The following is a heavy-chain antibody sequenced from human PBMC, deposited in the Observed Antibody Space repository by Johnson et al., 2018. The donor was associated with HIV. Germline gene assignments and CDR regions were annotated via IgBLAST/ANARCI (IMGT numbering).Heavy chain of an antibody. J-gene: IGHJ3*02. CDR1: GFTFSSYA. V-gene: IGHV3-30*04. CDR2: ISSDGSNK. D-gene: IGHD3-16*01. Sequence: QMLLVESGGGLVQPGGSLRLSCAASGFTFSSYAMHWVRQAPGKGLEWVAVISSDGSNKYYADSVKGRISISRDNSKNTLYLQMNSLRAEDTAVYYCAREGPVPGGDAFDIWGQGTMVTVSS. CDR3: AREGPVPGGDAFDI.